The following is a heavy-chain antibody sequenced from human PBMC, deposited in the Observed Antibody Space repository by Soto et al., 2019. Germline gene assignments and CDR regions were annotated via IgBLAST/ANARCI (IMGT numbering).Heavy chain of an antibody. D-gene: IGHD3-16*01. CDR2: IKEDGSEI. J-gene: IGHJ4*02. CDR3: ARDIGFDYVN. V-gene: IGHV3-7*01. Sequence: GGSLRLSCAVSGFNVRSYWMSWVRQAPGKGLGWVASIKEDGSEIYYLHSVRGRFSISRDSAGNALHLTMNYLSAEDTGVYFCARDIGFDYVNWGQGTLVTVSS. CDR1: GFNVRSYW.